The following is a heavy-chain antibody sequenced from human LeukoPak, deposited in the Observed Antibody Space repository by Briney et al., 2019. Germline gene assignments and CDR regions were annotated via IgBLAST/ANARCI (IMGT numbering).Heavy chain of an antibody. CDR3: ATGYSSSWEFDY. CDR2: INQNSGGT. Sequence: ASVKVSCKASGYTFTGYYMHWVRQAPGQGLEWMGWINQNSGGTNYAQKFQGRVTMTRDTSISTGYMELSRLRSEDTAVYYCATGYSSSWEFDYWGQGTLVTVSS. J-gene: IGHJ4*02. CDR1: GYTFTGYY. V-gene: IGHV1-2*02. D-gene: IGHD6-13*01.